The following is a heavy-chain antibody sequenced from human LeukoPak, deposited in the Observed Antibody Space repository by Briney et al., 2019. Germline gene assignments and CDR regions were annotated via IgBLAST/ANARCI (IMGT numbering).Heavy chain of an antibody. D-gene: IGHD4-11*01. CDR2: IRSKANSYAT. J-gene: IGHJ6*03. Sequence: GGSLRLFCAVSGLTFCRLHMLGARHASGKGLEWVGRIRSKANSYATAYAASVKGRFTIVRDDSKNTAYLQMNSLKTKDTAVYYCTRGNQETVTDYYYYSMDVWGKGNTVTVSS. V-gene: IGHV3-73*01. CDR3: TRGNQETVTDYYYYSMDV. CDR1: GLTFCRLH.